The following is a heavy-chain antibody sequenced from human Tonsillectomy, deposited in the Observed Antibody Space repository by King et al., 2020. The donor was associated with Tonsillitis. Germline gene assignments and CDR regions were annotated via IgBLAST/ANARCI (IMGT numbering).Heavy chain of an antibody. D-gene: IGHD3-9*01. CDR2: ISYDGSNK. V-gene: IGHV3-30-3*01. Sequence: VQLVESGGGVVKPGKSLRLSCAASGFTFSSYAMHWVRQAPGKGLEWVAVISYDGSNKNYADSVKGRFTISRDNSKNSLYLQMNSLRADDTAVYYCARALVWLEVFGYFYLCGRGTLVTVSS. CDR3: ARALVWLEVFGYFYL. CDR1: GFTFSSYA. J-gene: IGHJ2*01.